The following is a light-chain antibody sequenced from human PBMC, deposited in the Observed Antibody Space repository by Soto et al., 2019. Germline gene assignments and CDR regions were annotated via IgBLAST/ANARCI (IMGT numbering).Light chain of an antibody. CDR3: QQCYSYYS. Sequence: DIQMTQSPSTLSAFVGDRVTITCRASQSIGTSLAWHQQKPGKAPRFLIYDASTLESGVPSRFSGSGSGTEFTLTISSLQPDDSATYYCQQCYSYYSFGQGTKLEIK. J-gene: IGKJ2*03. V-gene: IGKV1-5*01. CDR2: DAS. CDR1: QSIGTS.